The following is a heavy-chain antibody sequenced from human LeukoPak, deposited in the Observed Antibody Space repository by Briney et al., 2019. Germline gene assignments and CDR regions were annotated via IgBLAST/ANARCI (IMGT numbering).Heavy chain of an antibody. Sequence: SESLSLTCAVSGYSISSGYYWGWIRQPPGKGLEWIGSIYHSGSTYYNPSLKSRVTISVDTYKIQFSLKLSSVTAADTAVYYCARVSQQLVRGGFDYWGQGTLVTVSS. J-gene: IGHJ4*02. V-gene: IGHV4-38-2*01. CDR3: ARVSQQLVRGGFDY. CDR1: GYSISSGYY. D-gene: IGHD6-13*01. CDR2: IYHSGST.